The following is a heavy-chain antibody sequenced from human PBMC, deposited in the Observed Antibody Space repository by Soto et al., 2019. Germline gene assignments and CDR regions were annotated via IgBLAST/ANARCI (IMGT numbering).Heavy chain of an antibody. V-gene: IGHV4-30-4*02. CDR2: IHDSGNT. J-gene: IGHJ4*02. D-gene: IGHD6-6*01. Sequence: SETLSLTCTVFGGSVSIGDYLWSWIPQRPGKGLEWIGYIHDSGNTYYHPSLKSGVTISVDTSKNLFSLKLSSVTAADTAVYYCAGAYGSSSLAFDYWGQGTLVTVSS. CDR3: AGAYGSSSLAFDY. CDR1: GGSVSIGDYL.